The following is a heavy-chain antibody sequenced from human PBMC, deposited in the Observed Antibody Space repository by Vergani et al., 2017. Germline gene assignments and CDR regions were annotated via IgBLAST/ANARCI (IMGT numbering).Heavy chain of an antibody. CDR1: GFTFSSYG. V-gene: IGHV3-30*18. CDR2: ISYDGSNK. CDR3: AKFGWQLDLDY. D-gene: IGHD2-15*01. Sequence: VQMVESGGGLVKPGGSLRLSCAASGFTFSSYGMHWVRQAPGKGLEWVAVISYDGSNKYYADSVKGRFTISRDNSKNTLYLQMNSLRAEDTAVYYCAKFGWQLDLDYWGQGTLVTVSS. J-gene: IGHJ4*02.